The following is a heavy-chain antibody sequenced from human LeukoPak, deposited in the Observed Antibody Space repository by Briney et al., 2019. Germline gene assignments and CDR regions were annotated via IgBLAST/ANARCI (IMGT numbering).Heavy chain of an antibody. CDR2: IYYSGST. V-gene: IGHV4-59*12. D-gene: IGHD3-10*01. J-gene: IGHJ6*02. Sequence: SETLSLTCTVSGGSISSYYWSWIRQPPGKGLEWIGYIYYSGSTNYNPSLKSRVTISVDTSKNQFSLKLSSVTAADTAVYYCARGSYGSGSYNYGMDVWGQGTTVTVSS. CDR1: GGSISSYY. CDR3: ARGSYGSGSYNYGMDV.